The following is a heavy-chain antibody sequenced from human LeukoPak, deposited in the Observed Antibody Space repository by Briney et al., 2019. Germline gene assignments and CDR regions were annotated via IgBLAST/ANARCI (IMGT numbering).Heavy chain of an antibody. J-gene: IGHJ5*02. CDR1: GFTFSSYG. CDR3: ARDGTPGYSSGWFDP. CDR2: IWYDGSNK. Sequence: PGRFLRLSCAASGFTFSSYGMHWVRQAPGKGLEWVAVIWYDGSNKYYADSVKGRFTISRDNSKNTLYLQMNSLRAEDTAVCYCARDGTPGYSSGWFDPWGQGTLVTVSS. D-gene: IGHD6-19*01. V-gene: IGHV3-33*01.